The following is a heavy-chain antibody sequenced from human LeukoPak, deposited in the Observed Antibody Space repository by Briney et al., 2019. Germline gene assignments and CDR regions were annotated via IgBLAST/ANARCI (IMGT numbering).Heavy chain of an antibody. CDR2: INPNSGGT. V-gene: IGHV1-2*02. J-gene: IGHJ4*02. CDR3: ARPRGDRGMGYFDY. Sequence: ASVKVSCKASGYTFTGYYMHWVRQAPGQGLEWMGWINPNSGGTNYAQKFQGRVTMTRDTSISTAYMELSRLRSDDTAVYYCARPRGDRGMGYFDYWGQGTLVTVSS. CDR1: GYTFTGYY. D-gene: IGHD3-10*01.